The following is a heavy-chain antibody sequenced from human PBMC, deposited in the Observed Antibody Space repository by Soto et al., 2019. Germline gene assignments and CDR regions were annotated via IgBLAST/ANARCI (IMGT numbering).Heavy chain of an antibody. J-gene: IGHJ4*02. D-gene: IGHD6-25*01. CDR3: ARHGSGWDFDY. V-gene: IGHV4-39*01. Sequence: SETLSLTCSVSGGSVSSSSFYWGWIRQPPGKGLEWIGSIYYSASTYYNTSLKSRVTISVDTSKNQFSLKLSSVTAADTAVYYCARHGSGWDFDYWGQGTLVTVSS. CDR2: IYYSAST. CDR1: GGSVSSSSFY.